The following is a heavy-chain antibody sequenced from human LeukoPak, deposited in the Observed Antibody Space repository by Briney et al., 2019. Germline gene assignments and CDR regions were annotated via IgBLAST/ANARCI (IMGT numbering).Heavy chain of an antibody. CDR1: GGTFSSYA. J-gene: IGHJ4*02. D-gene: IGHD6-13*01. Sequence: ASVKVSCKASGGTFSSYAISWVRQAPGQGLEWMGGIIPIFGTANYAQKFQGRVTITADESTSTAYMELSSLRSEDTAVYYCARDGEIAAAAYFDYWGQGTLVTVSS. V-gene: IGHV1-69*13. CDR2: IIPIFGTA. CDR3: ARDGEIAAAAYFDY.